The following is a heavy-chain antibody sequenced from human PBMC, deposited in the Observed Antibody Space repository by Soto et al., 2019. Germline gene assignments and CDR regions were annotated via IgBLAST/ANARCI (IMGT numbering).Heavy chain of an antibody. Sequence: PGESLKISCKGPGYSFTSYWISWVRQMPGKGLEWMGRIDPSDSYTNYSPSFQGHVTISADKSISTAYLQWSSLKASDTAMYYCARVGYCSSTSCPDANYGMDVWGQGTTVTVSS. V-gene: IGHV5-10-1*01. CDR3: ARVGYCSSTSCPDANYGMDV. CDR2: IDPSDSYT. J-gene: IGHJ6*02. CDR1: GYSFTSYW. D-gene: IGHD2-2*01.